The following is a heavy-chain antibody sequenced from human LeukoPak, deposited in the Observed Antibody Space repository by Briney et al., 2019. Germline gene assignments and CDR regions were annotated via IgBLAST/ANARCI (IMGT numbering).Heavy chain of an antibody. CDR1: GFTFSSYS. J-gene: IGHJ4*02. CDR2: ISSSSSTI. D-gene: IGHD2-8*02. V-gene: IGHV3-48*04. CDR3: ARDRRYFDTGGLGGPDY. Sequence: GGSLRLSCAASGFTFSSYSMNWVRQAPGKGLEWVSYISSSSSTIYYADSVKGRFTISRDNAKNSLYLQMNSLRAEDTAVYYCARDRRYFDTGGLGGPDYWGQGTLITVSS.